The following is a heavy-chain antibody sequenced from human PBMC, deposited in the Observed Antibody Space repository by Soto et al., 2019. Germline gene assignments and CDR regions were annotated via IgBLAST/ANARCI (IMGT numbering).Heavy chain of an antibody. V-gene: IGHV3-21*01. CDR1: GFTFSSYS. CDR2: ISSSSSYI. CDR3: APSYTVTTDPVGY. Sequence: EVQLVESGGGLVKPGGSLRVSCAASGFTFSSYSMNWVRQAPGKGLEWVSSISSSSSYIYYADSVKGRFTISRDNAKNSLYLQMNSLRAEDTAVYYCAPSYTVTTDPVGYWGQGTLVTVSS. D-gene: IGHD4-17*01. J-gene: IGHJ4*02.